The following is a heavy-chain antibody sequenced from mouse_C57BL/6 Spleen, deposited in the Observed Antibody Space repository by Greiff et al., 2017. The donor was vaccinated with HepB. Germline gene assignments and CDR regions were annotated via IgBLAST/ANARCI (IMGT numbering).Heavy chain of an antibody. CDR2: ISSGGDYI. V-gene: IGHV5-9-1*02. D-gene: IGHD2-4*01. Sequence: VMLVESGEGLVKPGGSLKLSCAASGFTFSSYAMSWVRPTPEKRLEWVAYISSGGDYIYYADTVKGRFTISRDNARNTLYLQMSSLKSEDTAMYYCTRGEDYDYSYYFDYWGQGTTLTVSS. CDR1: GFTFSSYA. J-gene: IGHJ2*01. CDR3: TRGEDYDYSYYFDY.